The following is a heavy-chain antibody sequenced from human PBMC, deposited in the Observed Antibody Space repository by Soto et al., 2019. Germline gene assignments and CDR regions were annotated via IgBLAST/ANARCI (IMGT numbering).Heavy chain of an antibody. CDR3: ARDQGGEFLKGSGMDV. J-gene: IGHJ6*02. Sequence: QVQLQESGPGLVKPSETLSLTCTVSGDSISRYYWSWIRLSPGKGLEWIGYIYYSGETNYNPSVKSRVTISVDRTKNQFSLKLSSVTAVDTAVYYCARDQGGEFLKGSGMDVWGQGTTVTVSS. V-gene: IGHV4-59*01. CDR2: IYYSGET. D-gene: IGHD3-10*01. CDR1: GDSISRYY.